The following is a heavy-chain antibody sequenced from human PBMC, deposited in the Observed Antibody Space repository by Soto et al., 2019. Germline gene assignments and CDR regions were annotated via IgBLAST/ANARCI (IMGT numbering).Heavy chain of an antibody. CDR2: VSHSGYS. D-gene: IGHD5-12*01. V-gene: IGHV4-4*02. CDR1: SGSITSSNW. Sequence: QVQLQESGPGLMKPSGTLSLTCTVSSGSITSSNWWSWVRQPPGKGLEWIGEVSHSGYSHPISSLKSRLTISIDKSRNQFSLRLTSVTAADTAVYYCARNRYDGYDFDNWGQGTLVAVSS. CDR3: ARNRYDGYDFDN. J-gene: IGHJ4*02.